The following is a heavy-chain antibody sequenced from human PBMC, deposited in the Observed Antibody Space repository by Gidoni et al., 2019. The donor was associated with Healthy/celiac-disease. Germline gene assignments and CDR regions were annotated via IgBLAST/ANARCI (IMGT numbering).Heavy chain of an antibody. Sequence: EVQLVESGGGLVKPGRSLRLSCIASGFTFGDYATSWFRQAPGKGLEWVGFIRSKAYGGTTEYAASVKGRFTISRDDSKSIAYLQMNNLKTEDTAMYYCSRFLGYCSSTTCPTNYYYGLDVWGQGTTVTVS. CDR1: GFTFGDYA. J-gene: IGHJ6*02. D-gene: IGHD2-2*01. CDR3: SRFLGYCSSTTCPTNYYYGLDV. CDR2: IRSKAYGGTT. V-gene: IGHV3-49*05.